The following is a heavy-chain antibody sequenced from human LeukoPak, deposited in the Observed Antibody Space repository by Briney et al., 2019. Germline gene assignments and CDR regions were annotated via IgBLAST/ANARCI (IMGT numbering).Heavy chain of an antibody. Sequence: SETLSLTCTVTGGSISSSSYYWGWIRQPPGKGLEWIGSIYYSGSTYYNPSLKSRVTISVDTSKNQFSLKLSSVTAADTTVYYCAGHYGSGSYYNVGKGYWGQGTLVTVSS. D-gene: IGHD3-10*01. J-gene: IGHJ4*02. CDR1: GGSISSSSYY. CDR2: IYYSGST. V-gene: IGHV4-39*01. CDR3: AGHYGSGSYYNVGKGY.